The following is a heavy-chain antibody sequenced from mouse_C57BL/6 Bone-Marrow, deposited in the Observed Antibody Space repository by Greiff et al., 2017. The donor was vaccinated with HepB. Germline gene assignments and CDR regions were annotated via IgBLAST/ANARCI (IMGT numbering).Heavy chain of an antibody. Sequence: EVQGVESGGGLVKPGGSLKLSCAASGFTFSSYAMSWVRQTPEKRLEWVATISDGGSYTYYPDNVKGRFTISRDNAKNNLYLQMSHLKSEDTAMYYCARDRSNAYWGQGTLVTVSA. CDR1: GFTFSSYA. CDR2: ISDGGSYT. J-gene: IGHJ3*01. V-gene: IGHV5-4*01. CDR3: ARDRSNAY. D-gene: IGHD2-5*01.